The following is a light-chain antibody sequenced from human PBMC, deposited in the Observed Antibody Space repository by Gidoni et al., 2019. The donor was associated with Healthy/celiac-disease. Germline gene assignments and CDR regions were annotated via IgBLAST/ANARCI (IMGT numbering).Light chain of an antibody. Sequence: SYELTQPPSVSVSPGQTASITCSGDTLGDKYACWYQQKPGQSPVLVICQDSKRPSGTPERFSGSNSGNTATLTISGTQAMDEADYYCQAWDSSTVVFGGGTKLTVL. CDR1: TLGDKY. CDR3: QAWDSSTVV. V-gene: IGLV3-1*01. CDR2: QDS. J-gene: IGLJ2*01.